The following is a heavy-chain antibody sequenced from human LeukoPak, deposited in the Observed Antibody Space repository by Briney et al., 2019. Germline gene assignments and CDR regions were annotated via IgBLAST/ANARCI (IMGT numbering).Heavy chain of an antibody. J-gene: IGHJ4*02. CDR2: TIPIFGTA. CDR3: ARALNSGYDSPLGYFDY. CDR1: GGTFSSYA. Sequence: SVKVSCKASGGTFSSYAISWVRQAPGQGLEWMGGTIPIFGTANYAQKFQGRVTITTDESTSTAYMELSSLRSEDTAVYYCARALNSGYDSPLGYFDYWGQGTLVTVSS. D-gene: IGHD5-12*01. V-gene: IGHV1-69*05.